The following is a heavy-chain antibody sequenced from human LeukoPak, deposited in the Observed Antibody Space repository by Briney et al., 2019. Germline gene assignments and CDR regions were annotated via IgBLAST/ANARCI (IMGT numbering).Heavy chain of an antibody. CDR1: GGTFSSYA. Sequence: ASVKVSCKASGGTFSSYAISWVRQAPGQGLEWMGGIIPIFGTANYAQKFQGRVTITADESTSTAYMELSSLRSEDTAVYYCARGALTAYYYDSSGYYTPAGYFDYWGQGTLVTVSS. CDR2: IIPIFGTA. CDR3: ARGALTAYYYDSSGYYTPAGYFDY. J-gene: IGHJ4*02. D-gene: IGHD3-22*01. V-gene: IGHV1-69*13.